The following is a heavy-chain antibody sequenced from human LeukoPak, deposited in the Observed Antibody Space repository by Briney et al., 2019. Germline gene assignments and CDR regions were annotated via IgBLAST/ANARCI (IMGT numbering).Heavy chain of an antibody. CDR1: GFTFSSYA. CDR2: ISGSGGST. D-gene: IGHD3-10*01. CDR3: AKDALYYGSGSYYSDWFDP. J-gene: IGHJ5*02. Sequence: GGSLRLSCAASGFTFSSYAMSWVRQAPGKGLEWVSAISGSGGSTYYADSVKGRFTISRDNSKNTLYLQMNSLRAEDTAVYYFAKDALYYGSGSYYSDWFDPWGQGTLVTVSS. V-gene: IGHV3-23*01.